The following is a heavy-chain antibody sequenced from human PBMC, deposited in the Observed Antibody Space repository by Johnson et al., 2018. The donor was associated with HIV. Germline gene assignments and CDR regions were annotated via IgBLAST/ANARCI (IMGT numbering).Heavy chain of an antibody. CDR2: INWNGGST. CDR3: ARDRDRLNWNYGALDI. V-gene: IGHV3-20*04. D-gene: IGHD1-7*01. Sequence: VQLVESGGGVVRPGGSLRLSCTASGFMFDDYGMNWVRQAPGKGLEWVSGINWNGGSTGYTDSMKGRFTISRDNGNKVVYLQMDSLRAEDTAVYYCARDRDRLNWNYGALDIWGQGTMVTVSS. J-gene: IGHJ3*02. CDR1: GFMFDDYG.